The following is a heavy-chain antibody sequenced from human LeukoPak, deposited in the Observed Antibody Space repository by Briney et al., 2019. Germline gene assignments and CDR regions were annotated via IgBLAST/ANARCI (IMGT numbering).Heavy chain of an antibody. CDR1: GFTFSRYW. CDR3: AREAYSSSSSDY. CDR2: ISNDGSTT. Sequence: GGSLRLSCAASGFTFSRYWMHWVRQVPGKGLVWVSRISNDGSTTSYADSVEGRFTISRDNAENILYLEMSSLRAEDTSVYYCAREAYSSSSSDYWGQGTLVTVSS. D-gene: IGHD6-6*01. J-gene: IGHJ4*02. V-gene: IGHV3-74*01.